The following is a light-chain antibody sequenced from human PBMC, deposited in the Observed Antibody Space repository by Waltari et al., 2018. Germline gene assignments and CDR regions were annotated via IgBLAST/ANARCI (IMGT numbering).Light chain of an antibody. CDR2: QDT. CDR1: GLGYKF. Sequence: SYELTQSPSVSVSPVQTARLHCSGDGLGYKFISWYQQKPGQSPVLVLYQDTKRPAGIPELFAGSTSGITATLTISGTQAMDESVYYCQAWDSYTAVFGGGTKLTVL. CDR3: QAWDSYTAV. J-gene: IGLJ3*02. V-gene: IGLV3-1*01.